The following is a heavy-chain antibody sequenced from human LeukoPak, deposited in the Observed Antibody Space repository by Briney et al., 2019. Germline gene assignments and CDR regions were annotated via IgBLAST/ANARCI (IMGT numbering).Heavy chain of an antibody. J-gene: IGHJ6*03. CDR3: ARGLAAAGTLYYYYYYMDV. Sequence: SETLSLTCTVSGGSISSHYWSWIQQPPGKGLEWIGYIYYSGSTNYNPPLKSRVTISVDTSKNQFSLKLSSVTAADTAVYYCARGLAAAGTLYYYYYYMDVWGKGTTVTVSS. D-gene: IGHD6-13*01. CDR1: GGSISSHY. CDR2: IYYSGST. V-gene: IGHV4-59*11.